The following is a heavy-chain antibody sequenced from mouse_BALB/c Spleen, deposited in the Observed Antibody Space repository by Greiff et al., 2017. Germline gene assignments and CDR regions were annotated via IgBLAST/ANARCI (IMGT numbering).Heavy chain of an antibody. CDR3: AIHGGYYGYFFDY. Sequence: EVKLVESGGGLVKPGGSLKLSCAASGFAFSSYDMSWVRQTPEKRLEWVAYISSGGGSTYYPDTVKGRFTISRDNAKNTLYLQMSSLKSEDTAMYYCAIHGGYYGYFFDYWGQGTTLTVSS. CDR2: ISSGGGST. V-gene: IGHV5-12-1*01. J-gene: IGHJ2*01. D-gene: IGHD1-2*01. CDR1: GFAFSSYD.